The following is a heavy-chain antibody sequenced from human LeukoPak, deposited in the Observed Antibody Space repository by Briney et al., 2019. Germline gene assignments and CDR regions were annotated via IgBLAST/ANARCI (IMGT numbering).Heavy chain of an antibody. CDR3: AELGITMIGGV. J-gene: IGHJ6*04. CDR1: GFTFSSYE. D-gene: IGHD3-10*02. CDR2: ISSSCSTI. Sequence: GGSLRLSCAASGFTFSSYEMNWVRQAPGKGLEGVSYISSSCSTIYYADSVQGRFTISRHNAKNSLYLQMNSLRAEYTAVYYFAELGITMIGGVWGKGTTVSISS. V-gene: IGHV3-48*03.